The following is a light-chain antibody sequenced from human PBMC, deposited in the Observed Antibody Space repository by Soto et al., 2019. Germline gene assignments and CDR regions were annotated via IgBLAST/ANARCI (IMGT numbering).Light chain of an antibody. Sequence: LLTQSPGTLSLSAGERASLAWRGSQSVSSSYLAWYQQKTGQAPRILIFGESYRATGIPARFSGSGSGTDFTLTISRLEPEDFAVYYCQKRSNWTITCGQGTRLEIK. CDR1: QSVSSSY. V-gene: IGKV3D-20*02. CDR2: GES. CDR3: QKRSNWTIT. J-gene: IGKJ5*01.